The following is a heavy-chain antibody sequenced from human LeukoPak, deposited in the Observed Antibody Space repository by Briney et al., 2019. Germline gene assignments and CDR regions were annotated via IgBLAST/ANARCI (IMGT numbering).Heavy chain of an antibody. CDR3: ARDLENYDSSGFDY. V-gene: IGHV1-18*01. J-gene: IGHJ4*02. Sequence: ASVKVSCKASGYTFTSYGIIWVRQAPGQGLEWMGWISASNGNTNYAQKLQGRVTMTTDTSTSTAYMELRSLRSDDTAVYYCARDLENYDSSGFDYWGQGTLVTVSS. D-gene: IGHD3-22*01. CDR2: ISASNGNT. CDR1: GYTFTSYG.